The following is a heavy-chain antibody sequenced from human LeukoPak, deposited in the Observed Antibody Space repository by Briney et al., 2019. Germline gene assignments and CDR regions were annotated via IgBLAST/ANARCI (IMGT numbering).Heavy chain of an antibody. J-gene: IGHJ3*02. D-gene: IGHD3-22*01. CDR2: INPNSGGT. V-gene: IGHV1-2*02. CDR1: GYTFTGYY. Sequence: ASVKVSSEASGYTFTGYYMHWVRQAPGQRLEWMGWINPNSGGTNYAQKFQGRVTMTRDTSISTAYMELSRLRSDDTAVYYCAREPTHYDSSGYSGHDAFDIWGQGTMVTVSS. CDR3: AREPTHYDSSGYSGHDAFDI.